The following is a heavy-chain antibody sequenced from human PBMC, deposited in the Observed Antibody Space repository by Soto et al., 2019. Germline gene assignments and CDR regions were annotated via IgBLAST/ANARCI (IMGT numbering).Heavy chain of an antibody. V-gene: IGHV4-4*02. CDR3: ARDPAYYVWGSYRSAPNYYYGMDV. CDR2: IYHSGST. Sequence: QVQLQESGPGLVKPSGTLSLTCAVSGGSISSSNWWSWVRQPPGKGLEWIGEIYHSGSTNYNPSLRSRVTISVDKSKTQFSLKLSSVTAADTAVYYCARDPAYYVWGSYRSAPNYYYGMDVWGQGTTVTVSS. CDR1: GGSISSSNW. D-gene: IGHD3-16*02. J-gene: IGHJ6*02.